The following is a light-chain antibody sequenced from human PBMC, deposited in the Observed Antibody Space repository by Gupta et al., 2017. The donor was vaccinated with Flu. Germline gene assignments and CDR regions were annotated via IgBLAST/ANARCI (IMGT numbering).Light chain of an antibody. CDR3: CSYGARASYV. CDR2: DVS. Sequence: QSALTQPRSVSGSPGQSVTISCSGTSTDVGAYNYVSWYQQYPDKAPKLMIYDVSKRPAGVPDRFSGSKSGNTASLTISGLQAEEEADYYCCSYGARASYVFGTGTKVTVL. CDR1: STDVGAYNY. V-gene: IGLV2-11*01. J-gene: IGLJ1*01.